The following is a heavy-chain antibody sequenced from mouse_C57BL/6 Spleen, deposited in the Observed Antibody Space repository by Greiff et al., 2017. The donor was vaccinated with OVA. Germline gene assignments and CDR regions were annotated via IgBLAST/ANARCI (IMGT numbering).Heavy chain of an antibody. Sequence: EVQLVESGAGLVKPGGSLKLSCAASGFTFSSYAMSWVRQTPEKRLEWVAYISSGGDYIYYADTVKGRFTISRDNARNTLYLQMSSLKSEDTAMYYCTRDRPYYYGSSDYFDYWGQGTTLTVSS. CDR1: GFTFSSYA. J-gene: IGHJ2*01. V-gene: IGHV5-9-1*02. D-gene: IGHD1-1*01. CDR2: ISSGGDYI. CDR3: TRDRPYYYGSSDYFDY.